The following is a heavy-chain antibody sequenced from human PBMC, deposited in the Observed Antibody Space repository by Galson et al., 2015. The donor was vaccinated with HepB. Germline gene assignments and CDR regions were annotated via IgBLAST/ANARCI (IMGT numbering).Heavy chain of an antibody. V-gene: IGHV1-3*01. D-gene: IGHD6-19*01. CDR3: ARGPPSSGYDY. CDR2: INPANGDT. CDR1: GYTLSTYG. J-gene: IGHJ4*02. Sequence: SCKASGYTLSTYGLHWVRQAPGQRLEWMGWINPANGDTKFLQSFQDRVTITRDTSANTAYMELSSLRSEDTAVYYCARGPPSSGYDYWGQGTLVTVSS.